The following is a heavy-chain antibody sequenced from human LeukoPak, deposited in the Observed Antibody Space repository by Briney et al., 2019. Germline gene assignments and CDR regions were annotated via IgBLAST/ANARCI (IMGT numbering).Heavy chain of an antibody. V-gene: IGHV1-69*06. CDR3: ARDRARYYDSSGYYYLLYY. J-gene: IGHJ4*02. Sequence: SVKVSCKASGGTFSSYAISWVRQAPGQGLEWMGGIIPIFGTANYAQKFQGRVTITADKSTSTAYMELSSLRSEDTAVYYCARDRARYYDSSGYYYLLYYWGQGTLVTVSS. CDR1: GGTFSSYA. D-gene: IGHD3-22*01. CDR2: IIPIFGTA.